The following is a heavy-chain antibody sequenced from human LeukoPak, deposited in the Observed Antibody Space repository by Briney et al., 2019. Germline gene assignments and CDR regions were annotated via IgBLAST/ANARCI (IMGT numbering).Heavy chain of an antibody. CDR1: GFTFDDYA. V-gene: IGHV3-9*03. Sequence: GRSLRLSCAASGFTFDDYAMHWVRQAPGKGLEWVSGISWNSGSIGYADSVKGRFTISRDNAKNSLYLQMNSLRAEDMALYYCAKDWGAVAGGIDYWGQGTLVTVSS. CDR2: ISWNSGSI. CDR3: AKDWGAVAGGIDY. D-gene: IGHD6-13*01. J-gene: IGHJ4*02.